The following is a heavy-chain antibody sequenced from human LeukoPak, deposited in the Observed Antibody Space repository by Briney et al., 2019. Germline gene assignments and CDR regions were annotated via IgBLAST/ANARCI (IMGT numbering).Heavy chain of an antibody. CDR1: QGTFSSYA. V-gene: IGHV1-69*05. Sequence: ASVKPSCKASQGTFSSYAISSVRQAPGQGLEWMGRIIPIFGTANYAQKFQGRVTITTDEATSTAYMELSSLRSEDTAVYYCARDFHDYYDRSGYLTTRYFDYWGQGNLVTVSS. CDR3: ARDFHDYYDRSGYLTTRYFDY. CDR2: IIPIFGTA. D-gene: IGHD3-22*01. J-gene: IGHJ4*02.